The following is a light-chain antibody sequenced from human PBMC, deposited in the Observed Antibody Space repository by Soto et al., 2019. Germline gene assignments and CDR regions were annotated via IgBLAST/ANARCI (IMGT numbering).Light chain of an antibody. J-gene: IGLJ3*02. Sequence: QSALTQPASVSGSPGQSITISCTGTSSDIGAYNYVSWYQQYPGKAPKLILYDVSYRPSGISSRFSGSKSANTASLTVSGLQAEDEAEYYCSSYTTINTVTLFGGGTKLTVL. CDR3: SSYTTINTVTL. CDR2: DVS. V-gene: IGLV2-14*01. CDR1: SSDIGAYNY.